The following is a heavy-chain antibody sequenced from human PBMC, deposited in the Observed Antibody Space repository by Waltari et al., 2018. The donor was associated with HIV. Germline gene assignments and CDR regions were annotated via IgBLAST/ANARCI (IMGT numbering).Heavy chain of an antibody. CDR2: IYTSGST. J-gene: IGHJ6*02. CDR3: ARDRTLFWSGYYIHYYYGMDV. V-gene: IGHV4-4*07. D-gene: IGHD3-3*01. CDR1: GGSISSYY. Sequence: QVQLQESAPGLVKPSETLSLTCTVSGGSISSYYWSWIRQPAGKGLAWIGRIYTSGSTNYNPSLKSRVTMSVDTSKNQFSLKLSSVTAADTAMYYCARDRTLFWSGYYIHYYYGMDVWGQGTTVTVSS.